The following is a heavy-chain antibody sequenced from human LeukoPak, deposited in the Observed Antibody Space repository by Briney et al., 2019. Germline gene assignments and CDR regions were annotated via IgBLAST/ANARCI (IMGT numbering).Heavy chain of an antibody. CDR1: GGSISSYY. Sequence: SETLSLTCTVSGGSISSYYWSWIRQPPGKGLEWIGYIYYSGSTNYNPSLKSRVTISVDTSKNQFSLKLSSVTAADTAVYYCARAHGYCSSTSCFNWFDPWGQGTLVTVSS. V-gene: IGHV4-59*01. CDR2: IYYSGST. D-gene: IGHD2-2*03. CDR3: ARAHGYCSSTSCFNWFDP. J-gene: IGHJ5*02.